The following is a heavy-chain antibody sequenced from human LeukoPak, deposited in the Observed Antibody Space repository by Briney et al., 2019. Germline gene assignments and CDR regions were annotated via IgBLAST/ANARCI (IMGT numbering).Heavy chain of an antibody. CDR3: ARDTYYYYYDSSGRPLYYFDY. CDR1: GFTFSSYS. CDR2: ISSSSSYI. J-gene: IGHJ4*02. Sequence: PGGSLRLSCAASGFTFSSYSMNWVRQAPGKGLEWVSSISSSSSYIYYADSVKGRLTISRDNAKNSLYLQMNSLRAEDTAVYYCARDTYYYYYDSSGRPLYYFDYWGQGTLVTVSS. D-gene: IGHD3-22*01. V-gene: IGHV3-21*01.